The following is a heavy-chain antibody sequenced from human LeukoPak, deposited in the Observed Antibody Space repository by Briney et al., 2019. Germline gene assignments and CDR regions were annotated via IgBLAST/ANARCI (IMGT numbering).Heavy chain of an antibody. CDR1: DGSISSGSYY. CDR3: ARGRGWLPPG. D-gene: IGHD5-12*01. V-gene: IGHV4-61*01. Sequence: KPSETLSLTCSVSDGSISSGSYYSNWIRQPPGKGLEWIGQIYDSGSTNYNPSLKSRVTISVDTSKNQLSLKLSSVTAADTAVYYCARGRGWLPPGWGQGTLVTVSS. J-gene: IGHJ4*02. CDR2: IYDSGST.